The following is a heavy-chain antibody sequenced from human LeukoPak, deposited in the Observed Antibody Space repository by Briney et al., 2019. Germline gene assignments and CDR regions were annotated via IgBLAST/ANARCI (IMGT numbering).Heavy chain of an antibody. CDR3: ARVRSRGILWWSRIFDY. J-gene: IGHJ4*02. V-gene: IGHV4-38-2*02. CDR1: GYSISSGYY. D-gene: IGHD2-21*01. CDR2: IYHSGST. Sequence: PSETLSLTCTVSGYSISSGYYWGWIRQPPGKGLEWIGSIYHSGSTYYNPSLKSRVTISVDTSKNQFSLKLSSVTAADTAVYYCARVRSRGILWWSRIFDYWGQGTLVTVSS.